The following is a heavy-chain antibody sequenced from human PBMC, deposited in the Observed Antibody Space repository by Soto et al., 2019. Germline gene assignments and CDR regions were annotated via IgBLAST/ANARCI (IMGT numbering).Heavy chain of an antibody. Sequence: PSETLSLTCTVSGGSISSYYWSWIRQPPGKGLEWIGYIYYSGSTNYNPSLKSRVTISVDTSKNQFSLKLSSVTAADTAVYYCAAYYYDSSGKFDYWGQGTLVTVSS. V-gene: IGHV4-59*01. CDR3: AAYYYDSSGKFDY. CDR2: IYYSGST. D-gene: IGHD3-22*01. CDR1: GGSISSYY. J-gene: IGHJ4*02.